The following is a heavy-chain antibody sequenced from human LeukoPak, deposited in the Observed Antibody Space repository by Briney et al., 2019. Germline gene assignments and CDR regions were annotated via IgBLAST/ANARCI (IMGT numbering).Heavy chain of an antibody. Sequence: GESLKISCKGSGYSFTSYWIGWVRQMPGKGLEWMGIIYPSDSDTRYSPSFQGQVTISADKSISTAYLQWSSLKASDTAMYYCARHSRQWLASFDPWGQGTLVTVSS. V-gene: IGHV5-51*01. CDR3: ARHSRQWLASFDP. CDR2: IYPSDSDT. D-gene: IGHD6-19*01. J-gene: IGHJ5*02. CDR1: GYSFTSYW.